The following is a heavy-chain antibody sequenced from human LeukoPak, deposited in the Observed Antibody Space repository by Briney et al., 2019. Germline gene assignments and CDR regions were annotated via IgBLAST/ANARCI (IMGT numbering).Heavy chain of an antibody. Sequence: ASVKVSCKTSGYTFTGYFMHWVRQAPGQGLEWLGWINPDSGVTKYAQKFQGRVTMTRDTSNSTAYMELSRLRSDDTAVYYCASRELGYWGQGTLVTVSS. D-gene: IGHD1-26*01. CDR3: ASRELGY. CDR2: INPDSGVT. J-gene: IGHJ4*02. CDR1: GYTFTGYF. V-gene: IGHV1-2*02.